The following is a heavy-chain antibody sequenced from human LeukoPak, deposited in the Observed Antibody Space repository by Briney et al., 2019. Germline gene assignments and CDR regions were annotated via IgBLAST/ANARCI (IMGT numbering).Heavy chain of an antibody. D-gene: IGHD3-10*01. CDR1: GYTFTNYG. Sequence: ASVKVSCKASGYTFTNYGISWVRQAPGQGLEWMGYIITYNGNTNYAQKLQGRVTMTTDTSTSTAYMELRSLRSDDTAVYYCARDSADYGSGIPTTNWFDPWGQGTLVTVSS. CDR2: IITYNGNT. V-gene: IGHV1-18*01. CDR3: ARDSADYGSGIPTTNWFDP. J-gene: IGHJ5*02.